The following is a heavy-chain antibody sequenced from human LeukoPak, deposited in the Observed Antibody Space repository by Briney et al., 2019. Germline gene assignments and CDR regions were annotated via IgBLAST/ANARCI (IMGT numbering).Heavy chain of an antibody. D-gene: IGHD1-7*01. CDR3: ARDPSPDWNYDFDY. V-gene: IGHV3-23*01. CDR2: ISNNGGYT. J-gene: IGHJ4*02. Sequence: GGSLRLSCAASGFTFSSSAMSWVRQAPGKGLEWVSAISNNGGYTYYADSVQGRFTISRDNSKSTLCLQMNSLRAEDTAVYYCARDPSPDWNYDFDYWGQGTLVTVSS. CDR1: GFTFSSSA.